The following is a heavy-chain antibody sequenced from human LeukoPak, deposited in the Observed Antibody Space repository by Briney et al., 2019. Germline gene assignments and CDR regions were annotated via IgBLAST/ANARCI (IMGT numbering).Heavy chain of an antibody. J-gene: IGHJ4*02. V-gene: IGHV3-21*05. CDR1: GFTFSSYD. Sequence: EGSLRLSCAASGFTFSSYDMNWVRQAPGKGLEWVSYISSSGSATYYADSVKGRFTIPRDNAKNSLYLQMNSLRAEDTAVYYCARDRNSYGYWGQGTLVTVSS. D-gene: IGHD5-18*01. CDR3: ARDRNSYGY. CDR2: ISSSGSAT.